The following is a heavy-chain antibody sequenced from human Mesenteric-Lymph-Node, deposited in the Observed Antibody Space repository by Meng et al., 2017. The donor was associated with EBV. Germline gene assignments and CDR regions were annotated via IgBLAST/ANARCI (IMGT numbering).Heavy chain of an antibody. CDR3: ARHEDSSSWYDY. J-gene: IGHJ4*02. CDR2: IYYSGST. D-gene: IGHD6-13*01. Sequence: HVQGSAPGVVNPPSSLFLTVTASGSSISIGSCCLGCITQPPWKGLKLIGSIYYSGSTYYNPSLRSRVTISVDTSKNQFSLKLSSVTAADTAVYYCARHEDSSSWYDYWGQGTLVTVSS. CDR1: GSSISIGSCC. V-gene: IGHV4-39*01.